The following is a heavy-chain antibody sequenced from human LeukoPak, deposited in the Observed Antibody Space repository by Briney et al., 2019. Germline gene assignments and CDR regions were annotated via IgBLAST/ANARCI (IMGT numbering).Heavy chain of an antibody. CDR2: WHHSGIT. D-gene: IGHD3-10*01. CDR1: GASIISGNYF. CDR3: ARQYEF. V-gene: IGHV4-39*01. J-gene: IGHJ4*02. Sequence: SETLSLTCTVSGASIISGNYFWGWVRQPPGKRLEWIGSWHHSGITDYNPSLKSRVTIVADTSKNQFFLKLASVAAADSAVYFCARQYEFWGQGTLVAVSS.